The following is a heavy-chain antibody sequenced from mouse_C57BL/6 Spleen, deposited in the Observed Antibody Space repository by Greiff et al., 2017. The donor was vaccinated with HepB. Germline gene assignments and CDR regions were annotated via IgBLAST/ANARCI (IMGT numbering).Heavy chain of an antibody. Sequence: QVHVKQSGAELVRPGASVTLSCKASGYTFTDYEMHWVKQTPVQGLEWIGAIDPETGGTAYNQKFKGKAILTADKSSSTAYMELRSLTSEDSAVYYCTSPITTDFDYWGQGTTLTVSS. CDR1: GYTFTDYE. CDR3: TSPITTDFDY. V-gene: IGHV1-15*01. J-gene: IGHJ2*01. CDR2: IDPETGGT. D-gene: IGHD1-1*01.